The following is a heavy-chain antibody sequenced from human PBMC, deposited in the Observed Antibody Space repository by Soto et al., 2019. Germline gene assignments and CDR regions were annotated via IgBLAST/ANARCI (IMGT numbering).Heavy chain of an antibody. CDR2: IYHSGST. CDR3: ARAGGYHWNYRKWLDP. CDR1: AGSIRSSNW. V-gene: IGHV4-4*02. J-gene: IGHJ5*02. Sequence: PSETLSLTCSVSAGSIRSSNWWSWVRRPPGKGLEWIGEIYHSGSTNYNPSLKSRVTISVDKSKNQCSLKLISVTAADTAMYYCARAGGYHWNYRKWLDPWGQGTLVAVST. D-gene: IGHD1-7*01.